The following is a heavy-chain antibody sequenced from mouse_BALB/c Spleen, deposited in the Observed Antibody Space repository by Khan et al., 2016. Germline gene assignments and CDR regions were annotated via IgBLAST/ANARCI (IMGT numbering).Heavy chain of an antibody. D-gene: IGHD1-1*01. J-gene: IGHJ1*01. V-gene: IGHV9-3-1*01. Sequence: QIQLVQSGPELKKPGKTVKISCKASGYTFTNYGMNWVKQAPGKGLKWMGWINTYSGESTYADDFKGRFAFSLETSANTAYLQINNLKTEDTATYVCARYLYYYGSSRYFDVWGAGTTVTVSS. CDR1: GYTFTNYG. CDR3: ARYLYYYGSSRYFDV. CDR2: INTYSGES.